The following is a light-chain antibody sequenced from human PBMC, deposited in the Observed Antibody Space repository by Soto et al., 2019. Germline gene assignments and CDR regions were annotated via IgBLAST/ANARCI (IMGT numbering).Light chain of an antibody. CDR1: TSNIGNNF. CDR3: GTWDNSLSAYV. Sequence: QSVLTQPPSVSAAPGQKVTISCSGSTSNIGNNFVSWYQQLPGTAPKLLIYDNNKRPSGIPDRFSGSKSGTSATLGITGLQTGDEADYYCGTWDNSLSAYVFGT. CDR2: DNN. V-gene: IGLV1-51*01. J-gene: IGLJ1*01.